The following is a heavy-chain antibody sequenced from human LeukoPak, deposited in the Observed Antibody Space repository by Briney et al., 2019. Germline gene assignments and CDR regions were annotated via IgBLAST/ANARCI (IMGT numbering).Heavy chain of an antibody. V-gene: IGHV4-39*07. Sequence: SETLSLTCTVSGGSISSGAYYWSWIRQPPGKGLEWIGEINHSGSTNYNPSLKSRVTISVDTSKNQFSLKLSSVTAADTAVYYCARGLHAGSITMIVVGFGSFDYWGQGTLVTVSS. D-gene: IGHD3-22*01. CDR1: GGSISSGAYY. CDR2: INHSGST. J-gene: IGHJ4*02. CDR3: ARGLHAGSITMIVVGFGSFDY.